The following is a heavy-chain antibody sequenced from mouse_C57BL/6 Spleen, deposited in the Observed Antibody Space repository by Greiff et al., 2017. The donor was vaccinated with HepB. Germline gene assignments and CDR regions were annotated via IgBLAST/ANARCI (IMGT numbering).Heavy chain of an antibody. Sequence: EVMLVESGGGLVKPGGSLKLSCAASGFTFSSYAMSWVRQTPEKRLEWVATISDGGSYTYYPDNVKGRFTISRDNAKNNLYLQMSHLKSEDTAMYYCAREGYVYYFDYWGQGTTLTVSS. CDR1: GFTFSSYA. D-gene: IGHD2-2*01. CDR3: AREGYVYYFDY. J-gene: IGHJ2*01. V-gene: IGHV5-4*01. CDR2: ISDGGSYT.